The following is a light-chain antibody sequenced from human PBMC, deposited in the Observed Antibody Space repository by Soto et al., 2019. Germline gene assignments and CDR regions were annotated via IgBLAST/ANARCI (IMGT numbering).Light chain of an antibody. V-gene: IGKV1-5*01. J-gene: IGKJ1*01. CDR2: DAS. CDR3: QQYNSYSPT. CDR1: QSISTW. Sequence: DIQMTQSPSTLSASVGDRVTITCRASQSISTWLAWYQQKPGKAPKFLMYDASTLQSGVPSRFSGRGSGREFTLTISSLQPDDFATYYCQQYNSYSPTFGQGTKVDIK.